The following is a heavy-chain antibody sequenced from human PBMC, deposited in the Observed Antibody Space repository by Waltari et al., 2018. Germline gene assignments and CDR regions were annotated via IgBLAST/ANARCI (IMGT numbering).Heavy chain of an antibody. CDR3: AKYSGSYGSSAGFFDY. CDR2: ISWNSGSI. V-gene: IGHV3-9*03. J-gene: IGHJ4*02. CDR1: GFTFDDYA. D-gene: IGHD6-6*01. Sequence: EVQLVESGGGLVQPGRSLRLSCAASGFTFDDYAMHWVRQAPGKGLEWVSGISWNSGSIGYADSVKGRFTISRDNAKNSLYLQMNSLRAEDMALYYCAKYSGSYGSSAGFFDYWGQGTLVTVSS.